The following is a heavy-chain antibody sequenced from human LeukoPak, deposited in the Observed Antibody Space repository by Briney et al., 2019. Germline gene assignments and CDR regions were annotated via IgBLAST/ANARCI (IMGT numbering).Heavy chain of an antibody. Sequence: ASVKVSCKASGYTFTGYYIHWVRQAPGQGLEWMGWIIPNSGGTSYAQKFQGRVTMTRDTSISTAYMELRSLRSDDTAVYYCARARGTIFGVVIPDDYWGQGTLVTVSS. V-gene: IGHV1-2*02. D-gene: IGHD3-3*01. CDR2: IIPNSGGT. CDR3: ARARGTIFGVVIPDDY. CDR1: GYTFTGYY. J-gene: IGHJ4*02.